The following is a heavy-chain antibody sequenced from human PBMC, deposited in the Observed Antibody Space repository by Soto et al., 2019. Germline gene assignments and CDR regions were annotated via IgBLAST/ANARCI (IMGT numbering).Heavy chain of an antibody. D-gene: IGHD4-17*01. Sequence: QVQLVQSGAEVKKPGSSVKVSCKASGGTFSSYTISWVRQAPGQGLEWVGRIIPILGIANYAQKFQGRVTITADKSTSTAYMELSSLRSEDTAVYYCARLFGWDDYGDLLDYWGQGTLVTVSS. V-gene: IGHV1-69*02. J-gene: IGHJ4*02. CDR2: IIPILGIA. CDR3: ARLFGWDDYGDLLDY. CDR1: GGTFSSYT.